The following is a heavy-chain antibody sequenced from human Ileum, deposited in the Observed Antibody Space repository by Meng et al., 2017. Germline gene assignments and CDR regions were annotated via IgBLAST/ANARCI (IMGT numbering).Heavy chain of an antibody. CDR2: IYYSGST. CDR3: ARDRDSSGYYPY. V-gene: IGHV4-30-4*01. Sequence: QVQLQESGPGLVKPSQTLSLTCTVSGGSISSGDYYWSWIRQHPGKGLEWIGYIYYSGSTYYNPSLKSRLTISVDTSKNQFSLKLSSVTAADTAVYYCARDRDSSGYYPYWGQGTLVTVSS. J-gene: IGHJ4*02. D-gene: IGHD3-22*01. CDR1: GGSISSGDYY.